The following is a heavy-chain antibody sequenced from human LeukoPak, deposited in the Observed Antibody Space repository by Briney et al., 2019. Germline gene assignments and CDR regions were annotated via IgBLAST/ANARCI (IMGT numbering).Heavy chain of an antibody. D-gene: IGHD3-22*01. CDR2: IAYDGKNK. CDR1: GFTFRRHN. J-gene: IGHJ3*01. V-gene: IGHV3-30*01. Sequence: GRSLRLSCSASGFTFRRHNMHWVRQAPGKGLEWVAVIAYDGKNKFFADSVKGRFTISRDNSKNTLFLQMNSLRPEDTAAYHCAREMGDQYFDSTGCYFSAFDFWGQGTTVVVSS. CDR3: AREMGDQYFDSTGCYFSAFDF.